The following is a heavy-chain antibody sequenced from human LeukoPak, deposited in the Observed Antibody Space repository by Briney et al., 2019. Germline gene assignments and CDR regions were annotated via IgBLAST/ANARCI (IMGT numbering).Heavy chain of an antibody. CDR3: AKDTDPWSYYYYYMDV. CDR1: EFTFSNYG. CDR2: ISYDGSNK. V-gene: IGHV3-30*18. J-gene: IGHJ6*03. D-gene: IGHD1-1*01. Sequence: GGSLRLSCAASEFTFSNYGMHWVRQAPGKGLEWVAVISYDGSNKYYADSVKGRFTISRDNSKNTLYLQMNSLRAEDTAVYYCAKDTDPWSYYYYYMDVWGKGTTVTVSS.